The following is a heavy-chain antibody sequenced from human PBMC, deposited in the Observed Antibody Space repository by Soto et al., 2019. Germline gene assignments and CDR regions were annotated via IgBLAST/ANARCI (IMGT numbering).Heavy chain of an antibody. Sequence: ASVKISCKASGYTFTSNGMGCLRQAPGQGLEWMGWISAYNGNTNYAQKLQGRVTMTTDTSTSTAYMELRSLRSDDTAVYYCARSSSPATYYYGSGSWYYYYGMDVWGQGTTGTVSS. CDR1: GYTFTSNG. D-gene: IGHD3-10*01. CDR2: ISAYNGNT. CDR3: ARSSSPATYYYGSGSWYYYYGMDV. V-gene: IGHV1-18*01. J-gene: IGHJ6*02.